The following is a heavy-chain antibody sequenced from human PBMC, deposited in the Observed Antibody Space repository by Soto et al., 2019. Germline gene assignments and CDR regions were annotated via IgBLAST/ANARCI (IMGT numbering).Heavy chain of an antibody. V-gene: IGHV3-11*05. J-gene: IGHJ4*02. Sequence: QVQLVESGGGLVKPGGSLRLSCAASGFTFSDYYMSWIRQAPGKGLEWVSYISSSSSYTNYADSVKGRFTISRDNAKNSLYLQRNSLRAEDTAVYYCARGDLGNDLPATHFDYWGQGTLVTVSS. D-gene: IGHD1-1*01. CDR2: ISSSSSYT. CDR3: ARGDLGNDLPATHFDY. CDR1: GFTFSDYY.